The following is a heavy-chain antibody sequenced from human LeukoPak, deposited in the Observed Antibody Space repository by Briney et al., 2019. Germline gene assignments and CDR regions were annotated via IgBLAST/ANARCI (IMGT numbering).Heavy chain of an antibody. CDR1: GYTFTGYY. V-gene: IGHV1-2*04. CDR3: ARGSSSSWPYPAAYDY. Sequence: ASVKVSCKASGYTFTGYYMHWVRQAPGQGLEWMGWINPNSGGTNHAQKFQGWVTMTRDTSISTAYMELSRLRSDDTAVYYCARGSSSSWPYPAAYDYWGQGTLVTVSS. CDR2: INPNSGGT. J-gene: IGHJ4*02. D-gene: IGHD6-13*01.